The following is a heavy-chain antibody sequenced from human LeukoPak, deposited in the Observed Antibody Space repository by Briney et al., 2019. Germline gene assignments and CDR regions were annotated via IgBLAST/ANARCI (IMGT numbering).Heavy chain of an antibody. D-gene: IGHD2-2*01. CDR1: GFAFSTYW. V-gene: IGHV3-74*01. Sequence: GGSLRLSCAASGFAFSTYWMHWVRQAPGKGLVWVSRINSDGSSTIYADSVKGRFTISRDNAKKTLYLQMNSLRAEDTAVYYCASVPTRFAWGQGTLVTVSS. CDR3: ASVPTRFA. CDR2: INSDGSST. J-gene: IGHJ5*02.